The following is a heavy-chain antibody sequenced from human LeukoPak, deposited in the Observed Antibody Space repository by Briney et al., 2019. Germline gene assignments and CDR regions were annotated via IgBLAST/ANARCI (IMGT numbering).Heavy chain of an antibody. CDR1: GFTFSSYS. CDR2: ISSSSSYI. V-gene: IGHV3-21*01. Sequence: GGSLRLSCAASGFTFSSYSMNWVRQAPGKGLEWVSSISSSSSYIYYADSVKGRFTISRDNAKSSLYLQMNSLRAEDTAVYYCARAGDGYNYGLDRESYFDYWGQGTLVTVSS. D-gene: IGHD5-24*01. J-gene: IGHJ4*02. CDR3: ARAGDGYNYGLDRESYFDY.